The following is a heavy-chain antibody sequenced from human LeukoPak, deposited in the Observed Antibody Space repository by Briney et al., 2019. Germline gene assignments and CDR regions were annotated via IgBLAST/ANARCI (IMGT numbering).Heavy chain of an antibody. V-gene: IGHV1-8*03. CDR3: ARVAYYDFWSGYSRGYYYYYMDV. CDR1: GYTFTSYG. CDR2: MNPNSGNT. J-gene: IGHJ6*03. D-gene: IGHD3-3*01. Sequence: ASVKVSCKASGYTFTSYGINWVRQATGQGLEWMGWMNPNSGNTGYAQKFQGRVTITRNTSISTAYMELSSLRSEDTAVYYCARVAYYDFWSGYSRGYYYYYMDVWGKGTTVTVSS.